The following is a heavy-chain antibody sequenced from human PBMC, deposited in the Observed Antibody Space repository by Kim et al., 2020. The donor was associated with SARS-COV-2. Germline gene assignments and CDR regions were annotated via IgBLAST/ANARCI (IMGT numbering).Heavy chain of an antibody. V-gene: IGHV7-4-1*02. Sequence: ASVKVSCKASGYTFTSYAMNWVRQAPGQGLEWMGWINTNTGNPTYAQGFTGRFVFSLDTSVSTAYLQISSLKAEDTAVYYCARGSGSPQVGGTTGTTRWFDPWGQGTLVTVSS. CDR2: INTNTGNP. CDR1: GYTFTSYA. J-gene: IGHJ5*02. D-gene: IGHD1-1*01. CDR3: ARGSGSPQVGGTTGTTRWFDP.